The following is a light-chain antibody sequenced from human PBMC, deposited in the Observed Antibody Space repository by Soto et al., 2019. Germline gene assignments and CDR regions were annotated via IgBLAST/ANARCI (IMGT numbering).Light chain of an antibody. J-gene: IGKJ1*01. CDR2: AAS. CDR1: QSISSY. Sequence: DIQMTQSPSSLSASVGDRVTITCRASQSISSYLNWYQQKPEKPPKLLIYAASSLQSGVPSRFSGSGSGTDFTLTISSLQPDDFATYYCQKSYSTPRTFCHGTKVEIK. CDR3: QKSYSTPRT. V-gene: IGKV1-39*01.